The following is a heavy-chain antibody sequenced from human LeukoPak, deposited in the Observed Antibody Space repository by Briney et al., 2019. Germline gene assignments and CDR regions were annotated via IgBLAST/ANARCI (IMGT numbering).Heavy chain of an antibody. CDR1: VYTFTTYY. CDR2: INPNSGVT. D-gene: IGHD2-21*02. V-gene: IGHV1-2*02. J-gene: IGHJ4*02. CDR3: ARDQGDYYFDY. Sequence: ASVKVSFEASVYTFTTYYLYWVRQAPGPGLEWMGWINPNSGVTNYAQSFQGRVTMTRDTSISAPYMELSRLRSDDTAVYYCARDQGDYYFDYWGQGTLVTVSS.